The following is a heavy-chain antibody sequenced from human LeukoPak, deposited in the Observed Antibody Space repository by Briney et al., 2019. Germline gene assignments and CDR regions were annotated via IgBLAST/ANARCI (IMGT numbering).Heavy chain of an antibody. CDR1: GFTFSSYW. Sequence: GGSLRLSCVTSGFTFSSYWMSWVRQTPGKELEWVANIDQDGSGKNYVDSVKGRLTISRDNAKNLLFLQMNSLRPEDTAVYYCAGGPGFLIDCWGQGTLVTVSS. J-gene: IGHJ4*02. V-gene: IGHV3-7*01. CDR3: AGGPGFLIDC. D-gene: IGHD3-3*01. CDR2: IDQDGSGK.